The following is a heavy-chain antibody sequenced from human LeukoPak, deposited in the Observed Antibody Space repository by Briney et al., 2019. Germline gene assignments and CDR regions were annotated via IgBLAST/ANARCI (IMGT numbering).Heavy chain of an antibody. J-gene: IGHJ4*02. V-gene: IGHV4-4*07. CDR3: AISPPYCGGDCYPLY. D-gene: IGHD2-21*02. Sequence: SETLPLTCTVSGGPISSYYWSWIRQPAGKGLEWIGRIYTSGSTNYNPSLKSRVTMSVDTSKNQFSLKLSSVTAADTAVYYCAISPPYCGGDCYPLYWGQGTLVTVSS. CDR1: GGPISSYY. CDR2: IYTSGST.